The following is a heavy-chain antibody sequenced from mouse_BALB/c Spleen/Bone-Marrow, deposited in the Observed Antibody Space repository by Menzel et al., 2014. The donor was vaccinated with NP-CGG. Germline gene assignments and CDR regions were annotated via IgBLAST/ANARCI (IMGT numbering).Heavy chain of an antibody. CDR1: GYTFTSYW. J-gene: IGHJ4*01. CDR3: ARRQLGPYAMDY. CDR2: IYPGDGDT. V-gene: IGHV1-87*01. Sequence: QVQLQQSGAELARPGASVKLSCKASGYTFTSYWMQWVKQRPGQGLERIGAIYPGDGDTRYTQKFKGKATLTADKSSSTAYMQLSSLAPEGSAVYYCARRQLGPYAMDYWGQGTSVTVSS. D-gene: IGHD3-2*01.